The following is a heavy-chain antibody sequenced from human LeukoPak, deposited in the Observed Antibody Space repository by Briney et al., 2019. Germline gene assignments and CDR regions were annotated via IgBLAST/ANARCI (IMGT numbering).Heavy chain of an antibody. CDR2: ITSSSSTT. CDR3: ARPRPGLWMDY. D-gene: IGHD5-12*01. V-gene: IGHV3-48*01. CDR1: GFTFSTSC. Sequence: GGSLRLSCAASGFTFSTSCMNWVRQAPGKGLEWVSFITSSSSTTSYADSVRGGFTISRDNAKNSLYLQMSSLRGEDTAIYYCARPRPGLWMDYWGEGTLVTVSS. J-gene: IGHJ4*02.